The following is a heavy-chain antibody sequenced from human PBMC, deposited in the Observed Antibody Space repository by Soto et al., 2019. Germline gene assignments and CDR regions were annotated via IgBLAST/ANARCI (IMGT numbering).Heavy chain of an antibody. CDR3: ARESEDLTSNFDY. CDR2: ISSTTNYI. V-gene: IGHV3-21*06. J-gene: IGHJ4*02. CDR1: GFTFTRYS. Sequence: EVQLVESGGGLVKPGGSLRLSCAPSGFTFTRYSMNWVRQAPGNGLERLSSISSTTNYIYYGDSMKGRFTISRDNAKNSLYREMNSLRAEDTAVYYCARESEDLTSNFDYWGEGTLVTVSS.